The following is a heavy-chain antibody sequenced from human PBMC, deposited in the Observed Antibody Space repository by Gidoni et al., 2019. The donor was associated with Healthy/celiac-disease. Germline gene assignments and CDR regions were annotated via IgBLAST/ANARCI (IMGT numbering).Heavy chain of an antibody. V-gene: IGHV3-53*04. CDR3: AREGTIYGDYAYYYGMDV. CDR2: IYSGGST. CDR1: GFTVSSNY. J-gene: IGHJ6*02. Sequence: VQLVESGGGLVQPGGSLRLSCAASGFTVSSNYMSWVRQAPGKGLEWVSVIYSGGSTYYADSVKGRFTISRHNSKNTLYLQMNSLRAEDTAVYYCAREGTIYGDYAYYYGMDVWGQGTTVTVSS. D-gene: IGHD4-17*01.